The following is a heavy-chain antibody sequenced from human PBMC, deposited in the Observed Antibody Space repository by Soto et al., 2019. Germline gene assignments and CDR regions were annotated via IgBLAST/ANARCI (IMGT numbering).Heavy chain of an antibody. CDR1: GYTFTSYG. CDR3: ARGHCSGGSCFAEYFQH. V-gene: IGHV1-18*01. J-gene: IGHJ1*01. Sequence: ASVKVSGKASGYTFTSYGISWVRQAPGQGLEWMGWISAYNGNTNYAQKLQGRVTMTTDTSTSTAYMELRSLRSDDTAVYYCARGHCSGGSCFAEYFQHWGQGTLVTVSS. D-gene: IGHD2-15*01. CDR2: ISAYNGNT.